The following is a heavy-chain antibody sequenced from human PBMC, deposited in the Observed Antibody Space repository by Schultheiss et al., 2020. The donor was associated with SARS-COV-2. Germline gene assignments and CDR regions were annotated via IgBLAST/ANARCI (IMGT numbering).Heavy chain of an antibody. CDR1: GGSFSGYY. CDR2: INHSGST. D-gene: IGHD2-2*01. Sequence: SETLSLTCAVYGGSFSGYYWSWIRQPPGKGLEWIGEINHSGSTNYNPSLKSRVTISVDTSKNQFSLKLSSVTAADTAVYYCARFGPYCSSTSCYYYYYGMDVWGQGTTVTVSS. J-gene: IGHJ6*02. CDR3: ARFGPYCSSTSCYYYYYGMDV. V-gene: IGHV4-34*01.